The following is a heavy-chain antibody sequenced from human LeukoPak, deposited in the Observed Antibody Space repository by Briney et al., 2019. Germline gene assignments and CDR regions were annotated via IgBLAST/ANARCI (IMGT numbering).Heavy chain of an antibody. V-gene: IGHV1-69*05. Sequence: GSSVKVSCKASGGTFSSYAISWVRQAPGQGLEWMGGIIPIFGTANYAQKFQGRVTITTDESTSTAYMELSSLRSEDTAVYYCATELLWFGKLLYPLFDYWGQGALVTVSS. D-gene: IGHD3-10*01. CDR1: GGTFSSYA. CDR2: IIPIFGTA. J-gene: IGHJ4*02. CDR3: ATELLWFGKLLYPLFDY.